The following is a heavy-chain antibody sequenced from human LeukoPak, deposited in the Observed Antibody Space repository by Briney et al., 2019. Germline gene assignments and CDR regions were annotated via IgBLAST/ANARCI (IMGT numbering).Heavy chain of an antibody. D-gene: IGHD6-19*01. Sequence: SGGSLRLSCAASGFTFSSYWMHWVRHAPGKGLLWVSRINSDGSSTSYADSVKGRFTISRDNAKNSLFLQMNSLRDEDTAVYYCALTFHGEWLFRKSFDYWGQGTLVTVSS. CDR1: GFTFSSYW. CDR3: ALTFHGEWLFRKSFDY. J-gene: IGHJ4*02. CDR2: INSDGSST. V-gene: IGHV3-74*01.